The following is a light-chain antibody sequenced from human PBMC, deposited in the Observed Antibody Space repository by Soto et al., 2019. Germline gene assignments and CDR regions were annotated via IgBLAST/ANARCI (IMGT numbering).Light chain of an antibody. V-gene: IGLV2-14*01. J-gene: IGLJ3*02. CDR3: LSYTSSSTEV. CDR2: EVS. CDR1: SSDVGGYNY. Sequence: QSALTQPASVSGSPGQSITISCTGTSSDVGGYNYVSWFQQHPGKAPKLIIYEVSNRPSGVSNRFSGSKSGNTASLTISGLQAEDEADYYCLSYTSSSTEVFGGGTKLTVL.